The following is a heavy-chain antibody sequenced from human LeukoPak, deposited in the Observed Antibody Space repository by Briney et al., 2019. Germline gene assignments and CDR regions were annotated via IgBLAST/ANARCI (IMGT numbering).Heavy chain of an antibody. V-gene: IGHV3-53*01. J-gene: IGHJ4*02. CDR2: IYSGGST. CDR1: GFTVSSNY. D-gene: IGHD3-10*01. CDR3: ARDLWFGDGRGY. Sequence: GGSLRLSCAASGFTVSSNYMSWVRQVPGKGLEWVSVIYSGGSTYYADSVKGRFTISRDNSKNTLYLQMNSLRAEDTAVYYCARDLWFGDGRGYWGQGTLVTVSS.